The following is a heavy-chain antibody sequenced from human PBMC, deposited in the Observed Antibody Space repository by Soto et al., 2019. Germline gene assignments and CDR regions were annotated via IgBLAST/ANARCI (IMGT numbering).Heavy chain of an antibody. CDR3: ARVDSSGYYRQYYFDY. CDR2: IYYSGST. D-gene: IGHD3-22*01. J-gene: IGHJ4*02. Sequence: QVQLQESGPGLVKPSQTLSLTCTVSGGSISSGDYYWSWIRQPPGKGLEWIGYIYYSGSTYYNPSLKSRVTISVDTSKNQFSLKLSSVTAADTAVYYCARVDSSGYYRQYYFDYWGQGTLVTVSS. CDR1: GGSISSGDYY. V-gene: IGHV4-30-4*01.